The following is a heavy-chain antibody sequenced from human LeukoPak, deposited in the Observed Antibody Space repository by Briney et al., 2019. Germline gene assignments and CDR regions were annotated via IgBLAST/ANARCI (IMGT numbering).Heavy chain of an antibody. D-gene: IGHD2-15*01. Sequence: GGSLRLSCAASGFTFSSYWMHWVRQAPGKGLEWVSAISDSGGSTYYADSVTGRFTISRDNSKNTLHLQMNSLTGEDTAVYYCASRDPCSGGTCYGLGYWGHGTLVTVSS. J-gene: IGHJ4*01. CDR3: ASRDPCSGGTCYGLGY. V-gene: IGHV3-23*01. CDR1: GFTFSSYW. CDR2: ISDSGGST.